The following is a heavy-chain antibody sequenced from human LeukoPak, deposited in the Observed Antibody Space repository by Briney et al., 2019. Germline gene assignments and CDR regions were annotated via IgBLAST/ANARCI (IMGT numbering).Heavy chain of an antibody. J-gene: IGHJ3*02. D-gene: IGHD1-26*01. CDR3: VKDEVPYNGKYDGFDI. CDR1: GFIFSTYW. CDR2: IGGDGGKP. V-gene: IGHV3-23*01. Sequence: GGSLRLSCAASGFIFSTYWMSWVRQAPGKGLEWVSVIGGDGGKPNYADSVKGRFTISRDNRKNTLYLQMNTLRVEDTAVYYCVKDEVPYNGKYDGFDIWGQGTMVTVSP.